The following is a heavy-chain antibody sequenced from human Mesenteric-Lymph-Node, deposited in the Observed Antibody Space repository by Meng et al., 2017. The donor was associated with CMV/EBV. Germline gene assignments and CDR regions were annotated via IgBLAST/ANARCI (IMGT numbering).Heavy chain of an antibody. CDR1: GGSSSGYY. D-gene: IGHD3-9*01. CDR2: INHSGST. J-gene: IGHJ4*02. Sequence: QVQLNQGGARLLEPSETLSVTCAVVGGSSSGYYWNWIRQSPEKGLEWIGEINHSGSTTYNPSFTSRIIISVDTSTNQISLNMSSVTAADTAVYYCARGSSYDILTGYFDYWGQGALVTVSS. CDR3: ARGSSYDILTGYFDY. V-gene: IGHV4-34*01.